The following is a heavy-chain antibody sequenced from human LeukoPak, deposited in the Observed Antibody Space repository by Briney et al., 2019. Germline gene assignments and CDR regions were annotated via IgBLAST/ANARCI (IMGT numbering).Heavy chain of an antibody. Sequence: GGSLRLSCAASGFTFDDYAMHWVRHAPGKGLEGVSGISWNSGSIGYADSVKGRFTISRDNAKNSLYLQMNSLRAEDTALYYCARTPDLDYWGQGTLVTVSS. J-gene: IGHJ4*02. CDR1: GFTFDDYA. CDR2: ISWNSGSI. V-gene: IGHV3-9*01. CDR3: ARTPDLDY. D-gene: IGHD2-15*01.